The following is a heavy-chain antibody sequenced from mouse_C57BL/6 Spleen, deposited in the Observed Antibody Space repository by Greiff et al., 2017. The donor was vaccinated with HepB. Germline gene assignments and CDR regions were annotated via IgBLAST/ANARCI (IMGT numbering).Heavy chain of an antibody. CDR1: GFTFSSYG. CDR2: ISSGGSYT. CDR3: ARHDGSSYDY. J-gene: IGHJ2*01. D-gene: IGHD1-1*01. V-gene: IGHV5-6*02. Sequence: VKLVESGGDLVKPGGSLKLSCAASGFTFSSYGMSWVRQTPDKRLEWVATISSGGSYTYYPDSVKGRFTISRDNAKNTLYLQMSSLKSEDTAMYYCARHDGSSYDYWGQGTTLTVSS.